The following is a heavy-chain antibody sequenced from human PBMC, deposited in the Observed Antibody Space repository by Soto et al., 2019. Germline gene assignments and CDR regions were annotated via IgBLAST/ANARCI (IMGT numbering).Heavy chain of an antibody. CDR1: GGSISSSSYY. D-gene: IGHD2-2*01. Sequence: SETLSLTCTVSGGSISSSSYYWGWIRQPPGKGLEWIGSIYYSGSTYYNPSLKSRVTISVDTSKNQFSLKLSSVTAADTAVYYCARGGPRSGVLVPVDYWGQGTLVTVSS. CDR3: ARGGPRSGVLVPVDY. CDR2: IYYSGST. J-gene: IGHJ4*02. V-gene: IGHV4-39*01.